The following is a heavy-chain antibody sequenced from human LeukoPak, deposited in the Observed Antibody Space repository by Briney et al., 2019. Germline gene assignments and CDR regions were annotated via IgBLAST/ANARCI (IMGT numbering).Heavy chain of an antibody. CDR2: ISGSGGNT. Sequence: GGSLRLSCAASGFTFSSYAMSWVRQAPGKGPEWVSGISGSGGNTYYADSVKGRFTISRDNSKNTLYLQMSSLRAEDTAVYYCAKEAVDYDILTGYYTTGYFDYWGQGTLVTVSS. V-gene: IGHV3-23*01. D-gene: IGHD3-9*01. J-gene: IGHJ4*02. CDR3: AKEAVDYDILTGYYTTGYFDY. CDR1: GFTFSSYA.